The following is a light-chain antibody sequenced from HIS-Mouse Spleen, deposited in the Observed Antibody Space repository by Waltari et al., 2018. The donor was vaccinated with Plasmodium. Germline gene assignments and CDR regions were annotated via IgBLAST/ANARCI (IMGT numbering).Light chain of an antibody. CDR1: QSVSSN. CDR2: GAS. CDR3: QQYNNWSFT. J-gene: IGKJ3*01. Sequence: EIVMTQSPATLSVSQGERATLPGRASQSVSSNLARYQQKPGQAPRLLIYGASTRDTGIPARFSVSGSGTEFTLTISSLQSEDFAVYYCQQYNNWSFTFGPGTKVDIK. V-gene: IGKV3-15*01.